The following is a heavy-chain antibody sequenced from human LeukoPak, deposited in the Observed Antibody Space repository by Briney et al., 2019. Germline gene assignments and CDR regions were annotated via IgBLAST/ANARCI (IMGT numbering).Heavy chain of an antibody. J-gene: IGHJ5*02. CDR1: GRSIISGSYY. V-gene: IGHV4-61*02. D-gene: IGHD3-10*01. CDR2: IYTSGST. Sequence: SETLSLTCTVSGRSIISGSYYWNWLRQPAGKGLEGIGRIYTSGSTNYTPSLKSRATISLDTSKNQFSLQLSSVTATDTAVYYCAREGLAMVRGVIPKEAWGWFDPWGQGTLVTVSS. CDR3: AREGLAMVRGVIPKEAWGWFDP.